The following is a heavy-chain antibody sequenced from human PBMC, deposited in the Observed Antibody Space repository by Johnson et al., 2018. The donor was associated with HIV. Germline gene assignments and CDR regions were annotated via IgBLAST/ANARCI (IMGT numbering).Heavy chain of an antibody. J-gene: IGHJ3*02. CDR2: ISYDGSNK. D-gene: IGHD6-13*01. Sequence: QVQLVESGGGVVQPGRSLRLSCAASGFTFSSYAMHWVRQAPGKGLEWVAVISYDGSNKYYAEYVQGRFTISRDNSKNTLYLQMNSLRAEDTAVYYCARGGYLDAFDIWGQGTMVTVSS. V-gene: IGHV3-30-3*01. CDR3: ARGGYLDAFDI. CDR1: GFTFSSYA.